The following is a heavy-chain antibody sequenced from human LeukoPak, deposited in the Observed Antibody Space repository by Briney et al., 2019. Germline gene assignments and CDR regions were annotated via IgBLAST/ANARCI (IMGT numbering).Heavy chain of an antibody. CDR1: GGSFSGYY. V-gene: IGHV4-34*01. J-gene: IGHJ6*02. CDR2: INPSGST. CDR3: ARRDDVLTGYYSYYYYGLDV. Sequence: PSETLSLTCAVYGGSFSGYYWSWIRQPPGKGLEWIGEINPSGSTYYNPSLKSRLTISRDTSKNQISLRLSSVTAADTAVYFCARRDDVLTGYYSYYYYGLDVWGQGTTVTVSS. D-gene: IGHD3-9*01.